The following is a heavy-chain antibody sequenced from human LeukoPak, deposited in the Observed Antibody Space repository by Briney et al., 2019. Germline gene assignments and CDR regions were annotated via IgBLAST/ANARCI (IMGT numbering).Heavy chain of an antibody. Sequence: SETLSLTCAVSGGSISSSNWWSWVRQPPGKGLEWIGEIYHSGSTNYNPSLKSRVTISVDKSKNQFSLKLSSVTAADTAVYYCARVRLGYCSSTSCSNNWFDPWGQGTLVTVSS. V-gene: IGHV4-4*02. CDR3: ARVRLGYCSSTSCSNNWFDP. CDR2: IYHSGST. J-gene: IGHJ5*02. D-gene: IGHD2-2*01. CDR1: GGSISSSNW.